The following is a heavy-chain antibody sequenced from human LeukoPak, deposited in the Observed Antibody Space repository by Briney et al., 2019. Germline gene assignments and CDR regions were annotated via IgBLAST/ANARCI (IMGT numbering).Heavy chain of an antibody. Sequence: SETLSLTCTVSGGSISSTTYYWGWIRRPPGKGLEWIGSIYYSGSTYYNPSLKSRVTVSVDTSKNQFSLKLSSVTAADTAVYYCARRRGYSYGPFDYWGQGTLVTVSS. CDR2: IYYSGST. V-gene: IGHV4-39*01. CDR1: GGSISSTTYY. D-gene: IGHD5-18*01. CDR3: ARRRGYSYGPFDY. J-gene: IGHJ4*02.